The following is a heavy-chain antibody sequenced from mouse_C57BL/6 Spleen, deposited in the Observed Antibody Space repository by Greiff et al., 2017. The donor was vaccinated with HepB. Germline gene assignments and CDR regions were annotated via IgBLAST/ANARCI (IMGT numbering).Heavy chain of an antibody. J-gene: IGHJ3*01. CDR1: GYTFTSYW. CDR3: ARTRYDGYYEAWFAY. V-gene: IGHV1-59*01. D-gene: IGHD2-3*01. CDR2: IDPSESYT. Sequence: VQLQQPGAELVRPGPSVKLSCKASGYTFTSYWMHWVKQRPGQGLEWIGVIDPSESYTNYNQKFKGKATLTVDTSSSTAYMQLSSLTSEDSAVYYCARTRYDGYYEAWFAYWGQGTLVTVSA.